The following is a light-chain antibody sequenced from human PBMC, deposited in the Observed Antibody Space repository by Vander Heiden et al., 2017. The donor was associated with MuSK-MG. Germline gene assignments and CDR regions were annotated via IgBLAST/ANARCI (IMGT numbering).Light chain of an antibody. CDR1: QSISSW. Sequence: IQMTQSHSTLSASVGDRVTITCRASQSISSWLAWYHLIPGKAPKLLLYKASSLESGVPSRFRGCGSPTEFTLTISSLQPDDFATYFFQQDNSYSWTFGQGTKVEIK. J-gene: IGKJ1*01. V-gene: IGKV1-5*03. CDR3: QQDNSYSWT. CDR2: KAS.